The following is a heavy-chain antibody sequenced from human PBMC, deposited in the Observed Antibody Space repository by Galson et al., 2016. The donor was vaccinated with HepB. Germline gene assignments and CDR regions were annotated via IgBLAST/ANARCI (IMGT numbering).Heavy chain of an antibody. J-gene: IGHJ4*02. CDR2: IYHSGNT. D-gene: IGHD6-13*01. Sequence: TLSLTCSVSGGSISSGGYYWSWIRQHPVKGLEWIGYIYHSGNTYYNPSLKSRVTISVDTSKNQFSLKLSSVTAADTAVYYCTREAAAGPPTIDYWGQGTLVTVSS. CDR1: GGSISSGGYY. V-gene: IGHV4-31*03. CDR3: TREAAAGPPTIDY.